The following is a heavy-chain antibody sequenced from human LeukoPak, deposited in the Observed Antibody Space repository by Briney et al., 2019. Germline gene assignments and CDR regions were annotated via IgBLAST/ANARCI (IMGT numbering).Heavy chain of an antibody. CDR3: ARDTGYSSSWYDY. Sequence: GGSLRLSCAASGFTVSSNYMSWVRQAPGKGLEWVSVIYSGGSTYYADSVKGRFTISRDNSKNTLYLQMNSLRAEDTAVYYCARDTGYSSSWYDYWGQGTLVTVSS. CDR2: IYSGGST. D-gene: IGHD6-13*01. CDR1: GFTVSSNY. J-gene: IGHJ4*02. V-gene: IGHV3-66*01.